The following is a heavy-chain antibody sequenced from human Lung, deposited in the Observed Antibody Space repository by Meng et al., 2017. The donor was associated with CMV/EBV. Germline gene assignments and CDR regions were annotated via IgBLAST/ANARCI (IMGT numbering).Heavy chain of an antibody. J-gene: IGHJ4*02. CDR1: GFTFSSYG. D-gene: IGHD2-2*01. V-gene: IGHV3-23*03. CDR3: AKSLFGGVVGPLFDY. CDR2: VYSGGSST. Sequence: ESXKISXAASGFTFSSYGMSWVRQAPGKGLEWVSVVYSGGSSTYSADSVKGRFTISRDNSKNTLYLQMNSLRAEDTAVYYCAKSLFGGVVGPLFDYWGQGTLVXVSS.